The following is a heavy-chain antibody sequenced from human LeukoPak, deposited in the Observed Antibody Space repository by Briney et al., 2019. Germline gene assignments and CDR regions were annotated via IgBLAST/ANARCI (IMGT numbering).Heavy chain of an antibody. D-gene: IGHD4-23*01. CDR3: ARDYGGNALGAFDI. J-gene: IGHJ3*02. Sequence: GGSLRLSCAASGFTFSSYAMHWVRQAPGKGLEWVAVISYDGSNKYYADSVKGRFTISRDNSKNTLYLQMNSLRAEDTAVYYCARDYGGNALGAFDIWGQGTMVTVSS. V-gene: IGHV3-30-3*01. CDR1: GFTFSSYA. CDR2: ISYDGSNK.